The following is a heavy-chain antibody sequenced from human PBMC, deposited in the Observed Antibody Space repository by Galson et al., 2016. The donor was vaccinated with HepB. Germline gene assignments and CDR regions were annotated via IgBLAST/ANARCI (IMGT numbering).Heavy chain of an antibody. J-gene: IGHJ6*02. Sequence: SLGLSCAASGFTFSAYGIHWVRQAPGKGLEWISFSWNDGSKEYYADSVKGRFTISRDNSKKQLYLQMNSLGADDRAVYYCARDAGGSGMDVWGQGTMVTVSS. CDR2: SWNDGSKE. CDR3: ARDAGGSGMDV. D-gene: IGHD4-23*01. CDR1: GFTFSAYG. V-gene: IGHV3-33*01.